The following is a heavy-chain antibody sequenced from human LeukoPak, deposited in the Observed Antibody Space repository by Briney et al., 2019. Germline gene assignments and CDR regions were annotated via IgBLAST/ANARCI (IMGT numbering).Heavy chain of an antibody. CDR3: AREEARHPYYYDSSGIGY. CDR1: GGSISSGDYY. D-gene: IGHD3-22*01. J-gene: IGHJ4*02. V-gene: IGHV4-30-4*08. Sequence: SETLSLTCTVSGGSISSGDYYWSWIRQPPGKGLEWIGYIYYSGSTYYNPSLKSRVTISVDTSKNQFSLKLSSVTAADTAVYYCAREEARHPYYYDSSGIGYWGQGTLVTVSS. CDR2: IYYSGST.